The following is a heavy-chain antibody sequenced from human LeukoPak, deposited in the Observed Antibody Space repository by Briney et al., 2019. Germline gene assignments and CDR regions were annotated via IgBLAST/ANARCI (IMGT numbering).Heavy chain of an antibody. Sequence: PSETLSLTCAVYGGSFSGYYWSWIRQPPGKGLEWIGEVNHSGSTNYNPSLKSRVTISVDTSKNQFSLKLSSVTAADTAVYYCARGLLWFGEPGNWFDPWGQGTLVTVSS. D-gene: IGHD3-10*01. CDR2: VNHSGST. V-gene: IGHV4-34*01. CDR3: ARGLLWFGEPGNWFDP. J-gene: IGHJ5*02. CDR1: GGSFSGYY.